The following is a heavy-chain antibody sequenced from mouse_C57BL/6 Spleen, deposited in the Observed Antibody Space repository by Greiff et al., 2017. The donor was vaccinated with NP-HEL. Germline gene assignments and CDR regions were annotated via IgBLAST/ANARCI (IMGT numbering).Heavy chain of an antibody. CDR1: GFNIKDDY. D-gene: IGHD1-1*01. CDR3: TTDFYGSGGYGY. J-gene: IGHJ3*01. V-gene: IGHV14-4*01. CDR2: IDPENGDT. Sequence: VQLQQSGAELVRPGASVKLSCTASGFNIKDDYMHWVKQRPEQGLEWIGWIDPENGDTEYASKFQGKATITADTSSNTAYLQLSSLTSEDTAVYYCTTDFYGSGGYGYWGQGTLVTVSA.